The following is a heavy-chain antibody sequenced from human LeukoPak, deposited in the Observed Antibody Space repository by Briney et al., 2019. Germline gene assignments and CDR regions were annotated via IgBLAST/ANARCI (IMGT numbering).Heavy chain of an antibody. Sequence: GASVKVSCKASGGTFSSYAISWVRLAPGQGLEWTGGIIPIFGTANYAQKFQGRVTITADESTSTAYMELRSLRSDDTAVYYCARSGHYDFWSGYDAVFDYWGQGTLVTVSS. CDR3: ARSGHYDFWSGYDAVFDY. D-gene: IGHD3-3*01. J-gene: IGHJ4*02. CDR2: IIPIFGTA. CDR1: GGTFSSYA. V-gene: IGHV1-69*13.